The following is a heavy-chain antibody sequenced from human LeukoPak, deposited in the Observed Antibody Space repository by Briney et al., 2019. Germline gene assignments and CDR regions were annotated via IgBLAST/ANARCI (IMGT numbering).Heavy chain of an antibody. CDR1: GFTFSSYA. CDR3: ARRNAMDV. V-gene: IGHV3-7*03. J-gene: IGHJ6*02. Sequence: GGSLRLSCAASGFTFSSYAMTWVRQAPGKGLEWVANINRDGSERYYVDSVKGRFTISRDDAKSSLYLQMNSLRAEDTAVYYCARRNAMDVWGQGTTVIVFS. CDR2: INRDGSER.